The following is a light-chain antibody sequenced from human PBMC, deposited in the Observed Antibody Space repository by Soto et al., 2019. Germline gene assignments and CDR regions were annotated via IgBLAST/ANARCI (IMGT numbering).Light chain of an antibody. J-gene: IGKJ5*01. Sequence: ILLPQSPATQSLSPGESAPLSCRASQSISNLLAWYQQKPGQAPRLLIYGASSRATGIPDRFSGSGSGTDFTLTISRLEPEDFAVYYCQQYGSSPPTFGQRTRLEIK. CDR2: GAS. CDR1: QSISNL. V-gene: IGKV3-20*01. CDR3: QQYGSSPPT.